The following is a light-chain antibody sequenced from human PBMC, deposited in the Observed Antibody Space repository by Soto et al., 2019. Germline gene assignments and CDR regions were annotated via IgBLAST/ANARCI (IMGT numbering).Light chain of an antibody. CDR1: SRDVGAYNY. J-gene: IGLJ3*02. CDR3: SSYTSSSTWL. V-gene: IGLV2-14*03. Sequence: QSALTQPASVSGSPGQSITISCAGTSRDVGAYNYVSWYQQHPGKAPKLMIYEVSSRPSGVSNRFSGSKSANTASLTISGLQAGDEADYYCSSYTSSSTWLFGGGTKLTVL. CDR2: EVS.